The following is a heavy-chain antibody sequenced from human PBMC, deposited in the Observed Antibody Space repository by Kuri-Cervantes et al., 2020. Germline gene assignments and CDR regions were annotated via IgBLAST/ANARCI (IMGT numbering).Heavy chain of an antibody. J-gene: IGHJ5*02. D-gene: IGHD2-2*01. Sequence: SETLSLTCTVSGGSISTYYWSWIRQPPGKGLEWIGYIHYSGSTIYNPSLKSRVTISVDTSKNQFSLKLSSVTAADTAVYYCARDPVTYCSSTSCYGGWFDPWGQGTLVTVSS. CDR2: IHYSGST. CDR1: GGSISTYY. CDR3: ARDPVTYCSSTSCYGGWFDP. V-gene: IGHV4-59*01.